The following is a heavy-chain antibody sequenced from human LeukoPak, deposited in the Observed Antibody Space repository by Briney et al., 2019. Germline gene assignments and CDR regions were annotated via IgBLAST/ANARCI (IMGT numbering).Heavy chain of an antibody. J-gene: IGHJ4*02. D-gene: IGHD6-13*01. V-gene: IGHV3-48*03. Sequence: GGSLRLSCAASGFSFSSYEMNWVRQAPGKGLEWVSYISSSSSDIYYADSVKGRSIISRDNAKNSLYLQMSSLRAEDTAVYYCARDSLSIAAEIDYWGQGTLVTVSS. CDR2: ISSSSSDI. CDR1: GFSFSSYE. CDR3: ARDSLSIAAEIDY.